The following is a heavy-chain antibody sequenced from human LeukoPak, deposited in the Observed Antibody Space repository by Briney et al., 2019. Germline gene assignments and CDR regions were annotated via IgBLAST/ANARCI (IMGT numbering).Heavy chain of an antibody. CDR1: GFTFSSYA. CDR2: ISGSGGST. V-gene: IGHV3-23*01. Sequence: PGGSLRLSCAASGFTFSSYAMSWVRQAPGKGLEWVSAISGSGGSTYYADSVKGRFTISRDNSKNTLYLQMNSLRAEDTAVYYCAKRTRYSYGYISIDYWGQGTLVTVSS. J-gene: IGHJ4*02. D-gene: IGHD5-18*01. CDR3: AKRTRYSYGYISIDY.